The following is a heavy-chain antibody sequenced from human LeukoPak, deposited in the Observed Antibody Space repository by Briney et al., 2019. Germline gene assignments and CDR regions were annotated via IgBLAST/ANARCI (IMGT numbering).Heavy chain of an antibody. CDR1: GFTFSSYA. D-gene: IGHD2-2*01. J-gene: IGHJ2*01. Sequence: PGGSLRLSCAASGFTFSSYAMHWVRQAPGKGLEWVAVISYDGSNKYYADSVKGRFTVSRDNSKNTLYLQMNSLGAEDTAVYYCARDTSGYCSTSRCYGSWYFDLWGRGTLVTVSS. V-gene: IGHV3-30*14. CDR3: ARDTSGYCSTSRCYGSWYFDL. CDR2: ISYDGSNK.